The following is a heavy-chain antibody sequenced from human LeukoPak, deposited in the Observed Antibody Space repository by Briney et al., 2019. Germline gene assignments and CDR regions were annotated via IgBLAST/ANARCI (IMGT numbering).Heavy chain of an antibody. V-gene: IGHV4-38-2*01. CDR3: ARRIGYSSSWSNWFDP. Sequence: SETLSLTCAVSGYSISSGYYWGWIRQPPGKGLEWIGSIYHSGSTYYNPSLKSRVTISVDTSKNQFSLKLSSVTAADTAVYYCARRIGYSSSWSNWFDPWGQGTLVTVST. CDR2: IYHSGST. J-gene: IGHJ5*02. CDR1: GYSISSGYY. D-gene: IGHD6-13*01.